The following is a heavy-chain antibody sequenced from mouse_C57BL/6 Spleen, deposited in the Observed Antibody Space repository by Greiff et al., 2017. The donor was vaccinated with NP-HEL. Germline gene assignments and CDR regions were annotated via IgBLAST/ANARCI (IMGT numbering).Heavy chain of an antibody. Sequence: QVQLQQPGTELVKPGASVKLSCKASGYTFTSYWMHWVKQRPGQGLEWIGNINPRNGGTNYNEKFKSKATLAVDKSSSTAYMQLSSLTSEDSAVYSCARSNDGYYGFAYWGQGTLVTVSA. V-gene: IGHV1-53*01. D-gene: IGHD2-3*01. CDR1: GYTFTSYW. J-gene: IGHJ3*01. CDR2: INPRNGGT. CDR3: ARSNDGYYGFAY.